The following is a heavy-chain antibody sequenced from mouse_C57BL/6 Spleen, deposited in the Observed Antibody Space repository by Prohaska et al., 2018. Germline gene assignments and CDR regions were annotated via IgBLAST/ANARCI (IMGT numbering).Heavy chain of an antibody. J-gene: IGHJ1*03. CDR3: ARVGDYDWYFDV. Sequence: DVQLQESGPGLVKPSQSLSLTCSVTGYSITSGYYWNWIRQFPGNKLEWMGYISYDGSNNYNPSLKNRISITRDTSKNQFFLKLNSVTTEDTATYYCARVGDYDWYFDVWGTGTTVTVSS. CDR2: ISYDGSN. D-gene: IGHD2-4*01. CDR1: GYSITSGYY. V-gene: IGHV3-6*01.